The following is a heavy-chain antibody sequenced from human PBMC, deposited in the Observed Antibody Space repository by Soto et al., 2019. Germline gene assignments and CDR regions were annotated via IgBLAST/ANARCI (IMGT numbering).Heavy chain of an antibody. Sequence: GGSLRLSCAASGFAFSSYWMHWVRQTPGKGPVWVSRIYNDGSRTAYADSVKGRFTISRDNAKNTMYLQMSSLTVEDTAVYYCARHLSGDTTHYFDLWGQGTLVTVSS. V-gene: IGHV3-74*01. CDR1: GFAFSSYW. J-gene: IGHJ4*02. CDR3: ARHLSGDTTHYFDL. CDR2: IYNDGSRT. D-gene: IGHD1-1*01.